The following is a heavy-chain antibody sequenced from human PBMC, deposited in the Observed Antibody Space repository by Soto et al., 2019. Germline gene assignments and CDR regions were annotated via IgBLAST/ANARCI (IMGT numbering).Heavy chain of an antibody. Sequence: ESLTTPFRGAGYSFTSSWISWVRQMPGKGLEWMGRIDPSDSYTNYSPSFQGHVTISADKSISTAYLQWSSLKDSDTAMYYCARRIIDTTTAYYYYGMDVWGQGTKVTVYS. J-gene: IGHJ6*02. CDR1: GYSFTSSW. CDR3: ARRIIDTTTAYYYYGMDV. D-gene: IGHD1-1*01. CDR2: IDPSDSYT. V-gene: IGHV5-10-1*01.